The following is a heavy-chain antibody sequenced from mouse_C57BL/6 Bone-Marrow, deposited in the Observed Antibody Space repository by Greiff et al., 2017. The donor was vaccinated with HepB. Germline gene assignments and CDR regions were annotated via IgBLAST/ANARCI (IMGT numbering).Heavy chain of an antibody. CDR2: IYPGSGST. CDR3: ARWLLPRYWYFDV. Sequence: QVQLQQSGAELMKPGASVKLSCKATGYTFTGYWITWVKQRPGQGLEWIGDIYPGSGSTNYNEKFKSKATLTVDTSSSTAYMQLSSLTSEDSAVYYCARWLLPRYWYFDVWGTGTTVTVSS. V-gene: IGHV1-55*01. D-gene: IGHD2-3*01. CDR1: GYTFTGYW. J-gene: IGHJ1*03.